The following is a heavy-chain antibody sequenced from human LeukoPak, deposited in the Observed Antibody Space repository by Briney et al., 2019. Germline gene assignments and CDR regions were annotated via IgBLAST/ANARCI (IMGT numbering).Heavy chain of an antibody. D-gene: IGHD3-10*01. J-gene: IGHJ4*02. Sequence: GGSLRLSCAASGFTFSTYWMSWVRQAPGKGLEWVANIKQDGSEKFYVDSVKGRFTISRDNARNSLYLQMNSLRAEDTAVYYCARESLWFGESLDYWSQGTLVTVSS. V-gene: IGHV3-7*01. CDR3: ARESLWFGESLDY. CDR2: IKQDGSEK. CDR1: GFTFSTYW.